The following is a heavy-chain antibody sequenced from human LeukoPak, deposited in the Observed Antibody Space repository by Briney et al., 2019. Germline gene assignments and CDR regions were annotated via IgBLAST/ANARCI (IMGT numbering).Heavy chain of an antibody. Sequence: PSETLSLTCAVYGGSFTDYYWSWIRRAPGKGLEWIGRIHHSAGTSYNPSLKSRVTISADTSKKQLSLKLTSVTAADTAVFYCARGPVRDDGLTGDSYYYGFDVWGQGTTVTVSS. CDR3: ARGPVRDDGLTGDSYYYGFDV. CDR2: IHHSAGT. CDR1: GGSFTDYY. D-gene: IGHD3-9*01. J-gene: IGHJ6*02. V-gene: IGHV4-34*01.